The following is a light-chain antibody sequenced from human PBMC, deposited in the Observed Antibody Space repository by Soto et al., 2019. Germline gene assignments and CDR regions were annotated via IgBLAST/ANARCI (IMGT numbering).Light chain of an antibody. CDR3: QQRSNWQYT. CDR2: DTS. CDR1: QSVSSY. V-gene: IGKV3-11*01. J-gene: IGKJ2*01. Sequence: EIVLTQSPATLSLSPEERATLSCRASQSVSSYSAWYQQKPGQAPRLLIYDTSNRATGIPARFSGSGSGTDFTLTISGLEPEDFAVYYCQQRSNWQYTFGLGTRLEIK.